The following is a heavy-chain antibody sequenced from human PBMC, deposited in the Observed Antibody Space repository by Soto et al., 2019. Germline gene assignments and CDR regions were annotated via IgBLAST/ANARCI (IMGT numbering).Heavy chain of an antibody. CDR3: ASAPDSSVFSDYYFYGMEF. V-gene: IGHV3-33*01. Sequence: GSTFKIPIVVSELTFRSYGMHGFRQAPGKGLEWVAVIWHDGSKQYYADPVKGRFTISRDNSKNTLYLKMKRLRAEDTAVYYCASAPDSSVFSDYYFYGMEFSGHGTTDTVYS. J-gene: IGHJ6*02. CDR2: IWHDGSKQ. CDR1: ELTFRSYG. D-gene: IGHD6-25*01.